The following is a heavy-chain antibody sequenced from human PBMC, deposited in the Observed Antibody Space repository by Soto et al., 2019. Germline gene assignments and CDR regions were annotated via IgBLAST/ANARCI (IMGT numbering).Heavy chain of an antibody. D-gene: IGHD6-19*01. CDR3: ARDIEYSSGWYMYFDY. Sequence: PGGSLRLSCVASGFSVTDIYMNWVRPAPGKGLEWVSVIYKEYTDYADSVRGRFTISTDSSKNALYLQMNSLRAEDTAVYYCARDIEYSSGWYMYFDYWGQGTLVTVSS. CDR2: IYKEYT. CDR1: GFSVTDIY. J-gene: IGHJ4*02. V-gene: IGHV3-66*01.